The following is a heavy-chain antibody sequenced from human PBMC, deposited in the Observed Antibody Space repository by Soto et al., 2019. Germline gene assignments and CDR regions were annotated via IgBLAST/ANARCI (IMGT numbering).Heavy chain of an antibody. CDR1: GFTFSSYS. D-gene: IGHD6-19*01. Sequence: EVQLVESGGGLVKPGGSLRLSCAASGFTFSSYSMNWVRQAPGKGLEWVSSISSSSSYIYYADSVKGRFTISRDNAKNSRYLPMNRLRAEDTAVYYCERIRIAVAGYDAFDIWGQGTMVTVSS. CDR2: ISSSSSYI. J-gene: IGHJ3*02. V-gene: IGHV3-21*01. CDR3: ERIRIAVAGYDAFDI.